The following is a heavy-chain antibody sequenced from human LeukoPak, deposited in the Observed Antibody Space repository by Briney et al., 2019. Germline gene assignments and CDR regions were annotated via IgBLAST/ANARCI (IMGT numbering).Heavy chain of an antibody. Sequence: SETLSLTCAVYGGSFSGYYWSWIRQPPGKGLEWIGEINHSGSTNYNPSLKSRVTISVDTSKNQFTLKLSSVNGADPAVYYCASGGGFGELFAWGQGTLVTVSS. CDR2: INHSGST. V-gene: IGHV4-34*01. D-gene: IGHD3-10*01. CDR3: ASGGGFGELFA. J-gene: IGHJ5*02. CDR1: GGSFSGYY.